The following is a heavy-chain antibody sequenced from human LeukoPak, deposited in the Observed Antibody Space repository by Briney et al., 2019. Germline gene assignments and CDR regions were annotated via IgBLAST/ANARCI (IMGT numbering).Heavy chain of an antibody. D-gene: IGHD4-11*01. Sequence: SETLSLTCTVSGGSISSSSYYWGWIRQPPGKGLEWIGSIYYSGSTYYNPSLKSRVTISVDTSKNQFSLKLSSVTAADTAVHYCARIYDYSTYWGQGTLVTVSS. CDR1: GGSISSSSYY. V-gene: IGHV4-39*01. CDR3: ARIYDYSTY. CDR2: IYYSGST. J-gene: IGHJ4*02.